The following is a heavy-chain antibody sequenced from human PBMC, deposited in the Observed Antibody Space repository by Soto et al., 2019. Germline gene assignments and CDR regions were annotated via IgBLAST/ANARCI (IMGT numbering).Heavy chain of an antibody. V-gene: IGHV3-30*18. D-gene: IGHD3-22*01. Sequence: GGSLRLSCAASGFTFSSYGMHWVRQAPGKGLEWVAVISYDGSNKYYADSVKGRFTISRDNSKNTLYLQMNSLRAEDTAVYYCAKSSDSSGYYYSDAFDIWGQGTMVTVSS. CDR1: GFTFSSYG. J-gene: IGHJ3*02. CDR2: ISYDGSNK. CDR3: AKSSDSSGYYYSDAFDI.